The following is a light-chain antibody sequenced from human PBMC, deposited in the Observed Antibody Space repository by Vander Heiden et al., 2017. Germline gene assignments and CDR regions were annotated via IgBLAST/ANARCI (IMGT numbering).Light chain of an antibody. CDR2: SKN. Sequence: QSVLTQPPSPSGTPGQRVTISCSGSSSNIGSNTVNWYQQLPGTAPKLLIYSKNQRPSGVPDRFSGSKSGTSASLAISGLQSEDEADYFCAAWDDSLNGRVFGGGTKLTVL. CDR3: AAWDDSLNGRV. CDR1: SSNIGSNT. V-gene: IGLV1-44*01. J-gene: IGLJ3*02.